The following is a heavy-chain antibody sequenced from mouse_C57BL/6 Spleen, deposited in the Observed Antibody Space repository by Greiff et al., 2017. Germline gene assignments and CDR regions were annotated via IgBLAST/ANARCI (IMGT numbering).Heavy chain of an antibody. Sequence: QVQLQQSGAELVTPGASVKISCKASGYAFSSYWMNWVKQRPGKGLEWIGQIYPGDGDPNYNGKFKGKATLTADKSSSTAYMQLSSLTSEDSAVYFCARFIYYDYDGVDYWGQGTTLTVSS. CDR3: ARFIYYDYDGVDY. J-gene: IGHJ2*01. V-gene: IGHV1-80*01. D-gene: IGHD2-4*01. CDR2: IYPGDGDP. CDR1: GYAFSSYW.